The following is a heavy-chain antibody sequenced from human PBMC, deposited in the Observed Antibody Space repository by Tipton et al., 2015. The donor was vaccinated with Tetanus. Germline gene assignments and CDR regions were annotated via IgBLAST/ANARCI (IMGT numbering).Heavy chain of an antibody. CDR1: GGSITKDY. CDR3: ARDERYGDYAY. J-gene: IGHJ4*02. D-gene: IGHD4-17*01. CDR2: ISHSGSP. V-gene: IGHV4-59*01. Sequence: TLSLTCSVSGGSITKDYWSWIRQSPGKTLEWIGYISHSGSPNYNPSLKSRATVSVDTSKNQFSLDLTSVTAADTAVYYCARDERYGDYAYWGQGALVTVSS.